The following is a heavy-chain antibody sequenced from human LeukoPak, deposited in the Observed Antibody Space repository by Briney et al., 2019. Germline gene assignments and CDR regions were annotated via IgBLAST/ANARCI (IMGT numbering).Heavy chain of an antibody. CDR1: GFTFSSYG. D-gene: IGHD1-26*01. V-gene: IGHV3-30*18. Sequence: GRSLRLSCAASGFTFSSYGMHWVRQAPGKGLEWVAVISYDGSNKYYADSVKGRFTISRDNSKNTLYLQMNSLRAEDTAVYYCAKVKGPWELEGYFDYWGQGTLVTVSS. CDR3: AKVKGPWELEGYFDY. CDR2: ISYDGSNK. J-gene: IGHJ4*02.